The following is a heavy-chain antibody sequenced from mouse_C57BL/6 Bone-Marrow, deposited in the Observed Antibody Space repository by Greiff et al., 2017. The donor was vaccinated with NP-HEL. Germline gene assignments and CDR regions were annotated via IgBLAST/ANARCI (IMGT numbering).Heavy chain of an antibody. Sequence: EVKLMESGGGLVQPGESLKLSCESNEYEFPSHDMSWVRKTPEKRLELVAAITSAGGSTYYPDTMERRFIISSDNTKKTLDLQMSSLMSEDTASYYWVTTDAYWGQGTLVTVSA. CDR2: ITSAGGST. CDR1: EYEFPSHD. CDR3: VTTDAY. D-gene: IGHD1-1*01. V-gene: IGHV5-2*01. J-gene: IGHJ3*01.